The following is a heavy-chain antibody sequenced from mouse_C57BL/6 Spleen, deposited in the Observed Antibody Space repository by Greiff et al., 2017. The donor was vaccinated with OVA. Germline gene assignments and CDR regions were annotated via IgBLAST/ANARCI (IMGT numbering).Heavy chain of an antibody. Sequence: EVKVVESGGGLVKPGGSLKLSCAASGFTFSDYGMHWVRQAPEKGLERVAYISSGSSTIYYADTVKGRFTISRDNAKNTLFLQMTSLRSEDTAMYYCARPDGSSYGYFDVWGTGTTVTVSS. CDR1: GFTFSDYG. CDR3: ARPDGSSYGYFDV. J-gene: IGHJ1*03. D-gene: IGHD1-1*01. V-gene: IGHV5-17*01. CDR2: ISSGSSTI.